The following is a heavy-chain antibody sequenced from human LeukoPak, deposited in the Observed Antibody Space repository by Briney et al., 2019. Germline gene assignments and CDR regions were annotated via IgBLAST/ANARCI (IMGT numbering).Heavy chain of an antibody. CDR3: ARDYCTTTRCYPNYFDY. J-gene: IGHJ4*02. V-gene: IGHV4-61*01. Sequence: PSETLSLNCTVSGASVSGSNYYWSWIRQPPGKGLEWVGSIYYSGSTNYNPSLKSRVTISVDTSKNQFSLKLSSVTAADPAVYYCARDYCTTTRCYPNYFDYWGQGTLVTVSS. CDR1: GASVSGSNYY. CDR2: IYYSGST. D-gene: IGHD2-2*01.